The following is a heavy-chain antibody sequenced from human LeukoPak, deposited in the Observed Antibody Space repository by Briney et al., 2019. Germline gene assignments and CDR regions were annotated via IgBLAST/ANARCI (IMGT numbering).Heavy chain of an antibody. V-gene: IGHV3-23*01. Sequence: GGSLRLSCVASGFTFSSFAMTWVRQAPGKGLEWVSVISGGGGGIIYYADSVKGRFAISRDDSKNTLYLQMNSLSQAEDTAIYYCARTWGRDGYNLGSYFDYWGQGTLVTVSS. CDR1: GFTFSSFA. CDR2: ISGGGGGII. J-gene: IGHJ4*02. D-gene: IGHD5-24*01. CDR3: ARTWGRDGYNLGSYFDY.